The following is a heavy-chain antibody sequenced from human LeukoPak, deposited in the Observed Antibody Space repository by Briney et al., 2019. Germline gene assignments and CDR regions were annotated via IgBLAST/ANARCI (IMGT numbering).Heavy chain of an antibody. Sequence: SETLSLTCAVYGGSFSGYYWTWIRQPPGKGLEWIGYIYYSGSTNYNPSLKSRVTISVDTSKNQFSLKLSSVTAADTAVYYCARASIFGVAPYYMDVWGKGTTVTVSS. CDR1: GGSFSGYY. CDR3: ARASIFGVAPYYMDV. D-gene: IGHD3-3*01. V-gene: IGHV4-59*01. J-gene: IGHJ6*03. CDR2: IYYSGST.